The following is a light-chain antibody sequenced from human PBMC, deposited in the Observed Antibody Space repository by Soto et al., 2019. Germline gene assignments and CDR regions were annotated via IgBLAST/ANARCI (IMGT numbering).Light chain of an antibody. J-gene: IGKJ5*01. CDR3: QHRRD. V-gene: IGKV3-11*01. CDR1: QSVSSNY. CDR2: DAS. Sequence: EIVLTQSPGPLSLSPGERDTLSCRASQSVSSNYIAWYQQKPGQAPRLLIYDASNRATGIPARFSGSGSGTDFTLTISSLEPEDFAVYYCQHRRDFGQGTRLEIK.